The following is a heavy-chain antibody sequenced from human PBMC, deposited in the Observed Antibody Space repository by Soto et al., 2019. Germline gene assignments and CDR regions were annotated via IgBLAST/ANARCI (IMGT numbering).Heavy chain of an antibody. Sequence: SETLSLTCAVYGGFFSGYYWSWIRQPPGKGLEWIGEINHSGSTNYNPSLKSRVTISVDTSKNQFSLKLSSVTAADKAVYYCAREGTLAICGLVIGPYYFDYVGQGTLGIFSS. V-gene: IGHV4-34*01. CDR3: AREGTLAICGLVIGPYYFDY. J-gene: IGHJ4*02. CDR2: INHSGST. CDR1: GGFFSGYY. D-gene: IGHD3-3*01.